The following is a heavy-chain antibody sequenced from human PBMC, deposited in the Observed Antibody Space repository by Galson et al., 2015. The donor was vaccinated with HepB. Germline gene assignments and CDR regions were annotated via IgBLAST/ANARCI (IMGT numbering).Heavy chain of an antibody. CDR1: GDSVANNSAA. CDR3: ARAGNWYRGTIDLDS. Sequence: CAISGDSVANNSAAWNWIRQSPSRGLEWLGRTYYRSKWYNDYAGSVKSRITINTDTSKNQFSLLLNSVTPGDTAVYYCARAGNWYRGTIDLDSWGQGTLVTVSS. J-gene: IGHJ4*02. CDR2: TYYRSKWYN. D-gene: IGHD1-7*01. V-gene: IGHV6-1*01.